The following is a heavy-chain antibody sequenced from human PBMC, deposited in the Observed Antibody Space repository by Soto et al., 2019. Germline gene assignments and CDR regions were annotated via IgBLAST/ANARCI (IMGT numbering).Heavy chain of an antibody. D-gene: IGHD1-26*01. V-gene: IGHV1-18*01. J-gene: IGHJ4*02. CDR3: ARDRRLVGATAGFDY. CDR1: GYTCTSYG. CDR2: ISAYNGNT. Sequence: QVQLVPSGAEVKKPGASVKVSCKASGYTCTSYGISWVRQSPGQGLEWMGWISAYNGNTNYAQKLQGRVTMTTDTSTRTAYMELRSLRSDDTAVYYCARDRRLVGATAGFDYWGQGTLVTVSS.